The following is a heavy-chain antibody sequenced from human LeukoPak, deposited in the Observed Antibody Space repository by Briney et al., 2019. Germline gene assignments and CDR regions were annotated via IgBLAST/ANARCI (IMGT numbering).Heavy chain of an antibody. J-gene: IGHJ4*02. CDR1: GFTFNRYW. D-gene: IGHD4-17*01. CDR2: IKQDGSEK. Sequence: GGSLRLSCAASGFTFNRYWMSWVRQAPGKGLEWVANIKQDGSEKYYVDSVKGRFTISRDSAKNSLYLQMNSLRAEDTAVYFCARVEAYGDYRPFDYWGQGTLVTVSS. V-gene: IGHV3-7*01. CDR3: ARVEAYGDYRPFDY.